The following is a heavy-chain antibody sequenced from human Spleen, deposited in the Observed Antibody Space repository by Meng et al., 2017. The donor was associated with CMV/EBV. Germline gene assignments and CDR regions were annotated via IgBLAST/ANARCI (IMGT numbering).Heavy chain of an antibody. CDR1: TLSSYA. CDR3: ARVRVAASNYYYYGMDV. J-gene: IGHJ6*02. D-gene: IGHD6-13*01. CDR2: IIPIFGTA. Sequence: TLSSYAISWVRQAPGQGLEWMGGIIPIFGTANYAQKFQGRVTITTDESTSTAYMELSSLRSEDTAVYYCARVRVAASNYYYYGMDVWGQGTTVTVSS. V-gene: IGHV1-69*05.